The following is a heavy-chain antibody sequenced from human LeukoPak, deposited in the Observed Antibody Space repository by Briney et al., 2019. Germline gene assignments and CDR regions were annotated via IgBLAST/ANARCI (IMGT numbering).Heavy chain of an antibody. CDR2: ISYNGRNK. J-gene: IGHJ4*02. CDR1: GFSFSGYA. Sequence: GGSLRLSCAASGFSFSGYAIHWVRQAPGKGLEWVASISYNGRNKYYADSVKGRFTIDRDNSKNIVYLQMNSLRADDTAIYYCATYRQVLLPFESWGQGTLVTVSS. V-gene: IGHV3-30*04. CDR3: ATYRQVLLPFES. D-gene: IGHD2-8*02.